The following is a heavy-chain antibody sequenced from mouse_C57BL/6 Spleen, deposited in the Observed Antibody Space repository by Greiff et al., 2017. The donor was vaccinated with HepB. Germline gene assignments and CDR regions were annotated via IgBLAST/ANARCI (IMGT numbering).Heavy chain of an antibody. D-gene: IGHD1-1*01. CDR2: ISSGGDYI. Sequence: EVQWVESGEGLVKPGGSLKLSCAASGFTFSSYAMSWVRQTPEKRLEWVAYISSGGDYIYYADTVKGRFTISRDNARNTLYLQMSSLKSEDTAMYYCTRGGTTVVDPYYFDYWGQGTTLTVSS. CDR1: GFTFSSYA. CDR3: TRGGTTVVDPYYFDY. V-gene: IGHV5-9-1*02. J-gene: IGHJ2*01.